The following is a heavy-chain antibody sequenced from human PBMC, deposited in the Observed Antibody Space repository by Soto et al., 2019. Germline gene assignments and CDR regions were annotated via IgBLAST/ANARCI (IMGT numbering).Heavy chain of an antibody. V-gene: IGHV4-39*01. D-gene: IGHD6-13*01. Sequence: QLQLQESGPGLVKPSETLSLTCTVSGGSISSSSYYWGWIRQPPGKGLEWIGSIYYSGSTYYNPSLKSRVTISVDTSKNQFSLKLSSVTAADTAVYYCARRSRSWHPYYYYYGMDVWGQGTTVTVSS. CDR1: GGSISSSSYY. J-gene: IGHJ6*02. CDR2: IYYSGST. CDR3: ARRSRSWHPYYYYYGMDV.